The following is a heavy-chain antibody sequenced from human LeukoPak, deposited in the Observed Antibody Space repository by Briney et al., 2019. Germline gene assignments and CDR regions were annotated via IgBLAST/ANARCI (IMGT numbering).Heavy chain of an antibody. CDR3: TRYTAPHRWFDP. D-gene: IGHD5-18*01. Sequence: GGSLRLSCAASGFTFSSYAMSWVRQAPGKGLEWVGRIRSKANSYATAYAASVKGRFTISRDDSKNTAYLQMNSLKTEDTAVYYCTRYTAPHRWFDPWGQGTLVTVSS. V-gene: IGHV3-73*01. J-gene: IGHJ5*02. CDR1: GFTFSSYA. CDR2: IRSKANSYAT.